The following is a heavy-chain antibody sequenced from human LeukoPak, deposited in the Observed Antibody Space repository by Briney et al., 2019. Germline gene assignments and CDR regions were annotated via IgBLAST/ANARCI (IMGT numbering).Heavy chain of an antibody. D-gene: IGHD2/OR15-2a*01. J-gene: IGHJ4*02. CDR3: ARTTYLGAGTPYYFDY. CDR2: IYHSGST. V-gene: IGHV4-30-2*01. CDR1: GGSISSGGYS. Sequence: SETLSLTCAVSGGSISSGGYSWSWIRQPPGKGLGWIGYIYHSGSTYYNPSLKSRVTISVDRSKNQFSLKLSSVTAADTAVYYCARTTYLGAGTPYYFDYWGQGTLVTVSS.